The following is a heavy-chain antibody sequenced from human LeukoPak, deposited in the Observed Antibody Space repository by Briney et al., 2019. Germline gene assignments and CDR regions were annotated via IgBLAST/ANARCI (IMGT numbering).Heavy chain of an antibody. J-gene: IGHJ4*02. Sequence: GGSLRLSCAASGFTFSSYGMHWVRQAPGKGLEWVAVIWYDGSNKYYADSVKGRFTISRDNSKNTLYLQMNSLRAEDTAVYYCARDRIHYDFWSGLDYWGQGTLVTVSS. D-gene: IGHD3-3*01. CDR3: ARDRIHYDFWSGLDY. CDR1: GFTFSSYG. V-gene: IGHV3-33*01. CDR2: IWYDGSNK.